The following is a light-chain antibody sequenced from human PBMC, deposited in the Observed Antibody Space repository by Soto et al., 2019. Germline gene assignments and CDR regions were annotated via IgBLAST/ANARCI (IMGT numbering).Light chain of an antibody. Sequence: QSVLTQPPSASGTPGQRVTISCSGSRSNIGSNTVNWYQQVPGTAPTLLIYTDDQRPSGVPDRFSGSKSGTSASLAISGLQSEDDADYYCAAWDDSLDALVFGGGTKLTVL. CDR2: TDD. V-gene: IGLV1-44*01. CDR3: AAWDDSLDALV. J-gene: IGLJ2*01. CDR1: RSNIGSNT.